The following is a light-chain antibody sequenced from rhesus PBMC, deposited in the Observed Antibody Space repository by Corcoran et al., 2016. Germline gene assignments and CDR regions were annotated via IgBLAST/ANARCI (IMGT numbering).Light chain of an antibody. CDR2: YSS. Sequence: DIQMTQSPSSLSASVGDRVTITCRASQGINNYLSWYQQKPGKAPKPLMYYSSSLETGVPSRVSGSRSGTDYTLTISSLQPEDIATYYCQQYNHSPLTFGGGTKVEIK. V-gene: IGKV1-66*01. CDR1: QGINNY. CDR3: QQYNHSPLT. J-gene: IGKJ4*01.